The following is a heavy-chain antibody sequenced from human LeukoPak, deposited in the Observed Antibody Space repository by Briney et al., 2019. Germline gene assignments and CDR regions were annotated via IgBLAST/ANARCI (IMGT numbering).Heavy chain of an antibody. CDR1: GYTFTSYD. J-gene: IGHJ4*02. Sequence: GASVKVSCKASGYTFTSYDINWVRQATGQGLEWMGWMNPNSGNTGYAQKFQGRVTMTRDTSISTAYMELSRLRSDDTAVYYCARDFRKDRGATTFGYWGQGTLVTVSS. V-gene: IGHV1-8*01. D-gene: IGHD1-26*01. CDR3: ARDFRKDRGATTFGY. CDR2: MNPNSGNT.